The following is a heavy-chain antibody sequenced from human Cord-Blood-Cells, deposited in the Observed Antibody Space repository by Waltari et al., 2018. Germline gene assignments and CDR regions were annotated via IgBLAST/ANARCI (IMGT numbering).Heavy chain of an antibody. CDR1: GYTLTGHY. V-gene: IGHV1-2*06. D-gene: IGHD5-12*01. CDR3: AREYSGYANWYFDL. CDR2: LNPNSCGT. J-gene: IGHJ2*01. Sequence: QVQLVQSGAEVKKPGASVKVSGTASGYTLTGHYMHWVRRAPGQGLEWMGRLNPNSCGTNYAQKFQCRVTMTMDTSISTAYMELSRLRSDDTAVYYCAREYSGYANWYFDLWGRGTLVTVSS.